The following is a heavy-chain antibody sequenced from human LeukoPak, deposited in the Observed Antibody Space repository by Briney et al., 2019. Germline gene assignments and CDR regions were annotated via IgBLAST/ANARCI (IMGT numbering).Heavy chain of an antibody. CDR1: GGSFSGYY. Sequence: SETLFLTCAVYGGSFSGYYWSWIRQPPGKGLEWIGEINHSGSTNYNPSLKSRVTISVDTSKNQYSMKLSSVTAADTAVYFCARGLRDGYTLFYFDYWGQGTLVTVSS. J-gene: IGHJ4*02. CDR2: INHSGST. D-gene: IGHD5-24*01. CDR3: ARGLRDGYTLFYFDY. V-gene: IGHV4-34*01.